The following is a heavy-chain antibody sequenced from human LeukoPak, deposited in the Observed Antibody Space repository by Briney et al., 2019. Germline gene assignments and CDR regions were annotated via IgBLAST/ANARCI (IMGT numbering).Heavy chain of an antibody. CDR1: GGSISSYY. D-gene: IGHD6-19*01. J-gene: IGHJ4*02. CDR2: IYYSGST. Sequence: PSETLSLTCTVSGGSISSYYWSWIRQPPGKGLEWIGYIYYSGSTNYNPSLESRVTISVDTSKNQFSLNLSSVTAADMAVYYCASLSSGWYFDYWGQGTLVTVSS. V-gene: IGHV4-59*01. CDR3: ASLSSGWYFDY.